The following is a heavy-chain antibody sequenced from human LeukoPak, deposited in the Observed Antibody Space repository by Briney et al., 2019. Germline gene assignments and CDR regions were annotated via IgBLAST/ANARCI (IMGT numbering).Heavy chain of an antibody. Sequence: PGGSLRLSCAASGFTFRSYAMHWVRQAPGKGLEWVAVTSYDGSNKYYADSVKGRFTISRDNSKNTLYLQMNSLRTEDTAVYYCARGEHRGAAFDIWGQGTMVTVSS. D-gene: IGHD1-26*01. CDR3: ARGEHRGAAFDI. CDR1: GFTFRSYA. V-gene: IGHV3-30*04. J-gene: IGHJ3*02. CDR2: TSYDGSNK.